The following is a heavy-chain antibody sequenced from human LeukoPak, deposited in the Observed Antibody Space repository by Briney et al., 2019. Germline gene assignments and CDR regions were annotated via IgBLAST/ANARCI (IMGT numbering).Heavy chain of an antibody. J-gene: IGHJ6*03. CDR2: ISSSSSYI. Sequence: GGSLRLSCAASGFTFSSYSMNWVRQAPGKGLEWVSSISSSSSYIYYADSVKGGFTISRDNATNSLYLQMNSLRAEDTAVYYCARVPMNYGSGSYYSGPYYYYMDVWGKGTTVTISS. D-gene: IGHD3-10*01. CDR3: ARVPMNYGSGSYYSGPYYYYMDV. V-gene: IGHV3-21*01. CDR1: GFTFSSYS.